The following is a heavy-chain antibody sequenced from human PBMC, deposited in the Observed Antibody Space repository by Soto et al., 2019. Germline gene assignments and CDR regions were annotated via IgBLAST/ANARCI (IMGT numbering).Heavy chain of an antibody. CDR1: GFTFSSYA. J-gene: IGHJ3*02. Sequence: AGGSLRLSCAASGFTFSSYAMSWVRQAPGKGLEWVSAISGSGGSTYYADSVKGRFTISRDNSKNTLYLQMNSLRAEDTAVYYCAKDLSRQWLVLEPDAFDIWGQGTMVTVSS. D-gene: IGHD6-19*01. CDR3: AKDLSRQWLVLEPDAFDI. CDR2: ISGSGGST. V-gene: IGHV3-23*01.